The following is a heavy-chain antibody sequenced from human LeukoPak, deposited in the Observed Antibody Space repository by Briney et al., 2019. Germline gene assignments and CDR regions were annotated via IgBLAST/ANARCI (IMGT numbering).Heavy chain of an antibody. CDR1: GGTFSSYA. CDR3: ARDGERELQYAFDI. V-gene: IGHV1-69*04. CDR2: IIPILGIA. D-gene: IGHD3-10*01. J-gene: IGHJ3*02. Sequence: GASVKVSCKSSGGTFSSYAISWVRQAPGQGLEWMGRIIPILGIANYAQKFQGRVTITADNSTSTAYMELSSLRSEDTAVYYCARDGERELQYAFDIWGQGTMVTVSS.